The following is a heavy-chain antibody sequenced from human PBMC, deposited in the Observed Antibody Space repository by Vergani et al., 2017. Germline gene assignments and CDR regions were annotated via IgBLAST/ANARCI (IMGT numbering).Heavy chain of an antibody. CDR1: GFSFSSYS. CDR2: ISGSSGYI. J-gene: IGHJ6*02. V-gene: IGHV3-21*02. D-gene: IGHD2-2*02. CDR3: ARAGNVVVPAAIPGLSRQDV. Sequence: EVQLVESGGGLVKPGGSLRLSCAASGFSFSSYSMNWVRQAPGKGLEWVSSISGSSGYIYYAESVRGRLTISRDNAKKSLYLQMDSLRAEDTAVYYCARAGNVVVPAAIPGLSRQDVWGQGTTVTVSS.